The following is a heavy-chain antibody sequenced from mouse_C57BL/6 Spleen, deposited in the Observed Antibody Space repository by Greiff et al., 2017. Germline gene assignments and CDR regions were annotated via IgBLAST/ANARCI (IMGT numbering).Heavy chain of an antibody. CDR1: GYTFTSYW. Sequence: VQLQQSGTVLARPGASVKMSCKTSGYTFTSYWMHWVKQRPGQGLEWIGSIYPGNSDTSYNQKFKGKAKLTAVTSASTAYMELSSLTNEDSSVYYCTRAVAQAAFAYWGQGTLVTVSA. CDR3: TRAVAQAAFAY. J-gene: IGHJ3*01. D-gene: IGHD3-2*02. CDR2: IYPGNSDT. V-gene: IGHV1-5*01.